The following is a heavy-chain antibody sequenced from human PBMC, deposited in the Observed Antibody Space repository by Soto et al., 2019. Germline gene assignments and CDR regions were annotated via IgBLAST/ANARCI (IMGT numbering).Heavy chain of an antibody. CDR1: GGTFSSYA. Sequence: ASVKVSCKASGGTFSSYAISWVRQAPGQGLEWMGGIIPIFGTANYAQKFQGRVTITADESTSTAYMELSSLRSEDTAVYYCARGSGTVTTYGIYYYYYGMDVWGQGTTVTVSS. D-gene: IGHD4-17*01. CDR3: ARGSGTVTTYGIYYYYYGMDV. J-gene: IGHJ6*02. V-gene: IGHV1-69*13. CDR2: IIPIFGTA.